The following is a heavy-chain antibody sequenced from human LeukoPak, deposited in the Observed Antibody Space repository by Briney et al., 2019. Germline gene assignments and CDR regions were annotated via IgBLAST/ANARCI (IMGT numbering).Heavy chain of an antibody. Sequence: PSETLSLTCAVYGGSFSGYYWGWIRQPPGKGLEWIGSIYYSGSTYYNPSLKSRVTISVDTSKNQFSLKLSSVTAADTAVYYCARYSAPSSSGYYWRFDYWGQGTLVTVSS. CDR3: ARYSAPSSSGYYWRFDY. J-gene: IGHJ4*02. D-gene: IGHD3-22*01. CDR1: GGSFSGYY. V-gene: IGHV4-34*01. CDR2: IYYSGST.